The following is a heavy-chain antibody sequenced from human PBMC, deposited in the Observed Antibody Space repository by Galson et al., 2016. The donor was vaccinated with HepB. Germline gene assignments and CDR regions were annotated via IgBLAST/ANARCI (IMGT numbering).Heavy chain of an antibody. D-gene: IGHD5-18*01. Sequence: SLRLSCAASGFTFDDYNMHWLRQAPGKGLEWVSLISWDGRDTHYADSVKGRFTISRDNTRNSLYLQMDSLKFEDSGIYYCAKDWARIQRWGLFENWGQGTLVTVSS. CDR1: GFTFDDYN. J-gene: IGHJ4*02. CDR2: ISWDGRDT. V-gene: IGHV3-43*01. CDR3: AKDWARIQRWGLFEN.